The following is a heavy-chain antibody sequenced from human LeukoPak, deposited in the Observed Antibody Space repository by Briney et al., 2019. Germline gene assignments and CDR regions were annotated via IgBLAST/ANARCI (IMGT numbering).Heavy chain of an antibody. J-gene: IGHJ3*01. CDR2: VYSGGDK. CDR3: ARAWDFVVGAFDL. D-gene: IGHD2-2*01. V-gene: IGHV3-53*01. CDR1: EFSIRLNY. Sequence: GGSLRLSCAASEFSIRLNYMTWVRQAPGKGLEWVSIVYSGGDKYYADSVKGRFTISRDDSKNTLYLQMCSLRGEDTAIYYCARAWDFVVGAFDLWGQGTMVTVSS.